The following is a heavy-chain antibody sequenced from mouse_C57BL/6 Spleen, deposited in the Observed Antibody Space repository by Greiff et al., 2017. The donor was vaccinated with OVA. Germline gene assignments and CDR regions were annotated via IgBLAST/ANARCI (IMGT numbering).Heavy chain of an antibody. CDR2: IHPNSGST. J-gene: IGHJ3*01. Sequence: QVQLQQPGAELVKPGASVKLSCKASGYTFTSYWMHWVKQRPGQGLEWIGMIHPNSGSTNYNEKFKSKATLTVDKSSSTAYMQLSSLTSEDSAVYYCARSYDYGGAWFAYWGQGTLVTVSA. D-gene: IGHD2-4*01. CDR3: ARSYDYGGAWFAY. CDR1: GYTFTSYW. V-gene: IGHV1-64*01.